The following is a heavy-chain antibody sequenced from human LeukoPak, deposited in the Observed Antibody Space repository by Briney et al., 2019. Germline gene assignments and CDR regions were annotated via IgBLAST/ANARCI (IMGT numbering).Heavy chain of an antibody. CDR1: GGSFSGYY. D-gene: IGHD3-3*01. V-gene: IGHV4-34*01. CDR3: ARRAIFGVVNTFDY. CDR2: INHSGST. Sequence: ASETLSLTCAVYGGSFSGYYWSWIRQPPGKGLEWIGEINHSGSTNYNPSLKSRVTISVDTSKNQFSLKLSSVTAADTAVYYCARRAIFGVVNTFDYWGQGTLVTVSS. J-gene: IGHJ4*02.